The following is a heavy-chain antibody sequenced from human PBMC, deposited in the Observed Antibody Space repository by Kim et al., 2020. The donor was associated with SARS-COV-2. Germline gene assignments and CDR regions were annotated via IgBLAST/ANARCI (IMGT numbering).Heavy chain of an antibody. CDR3: AKGVINSGFDY. Sequence: GGSLRLSCVASGFTFSTSPMGWVRQAPGKALEWVSRISWDGTRTYYADSVKGRVTMSSDKSKNMLYLHMNSLRVEDTAVYYCAKGVINSGFDYWGQGTQVTVSS. D-gene: IGHD1-26*01. J-gene: IGHJ4*02. V-gene: IGHV3-23*01. CDR1: GFTFSTSP. CDR2: ISWDGTRT.